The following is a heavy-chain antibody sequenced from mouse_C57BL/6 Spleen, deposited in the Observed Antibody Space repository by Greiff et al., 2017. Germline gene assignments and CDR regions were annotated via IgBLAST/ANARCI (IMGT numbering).Heavy chain of an antibody. CDR1: GYSITSGYY. V-gene: IGHV3-6*01. CDR3: ARDKTGGPDY. J-gene: IGHJ2*01. D-gene: IGHD3-3*01. Sequence: EVKLMESGPGLVKPSQSLSLTCSVAGYSITSGYYWNWIRQFPGNKLEWMGYISYDGSNNYNPSLKNRISITRDTSKNQFFLKLNSVTTEDTATYYCARDKTGGPDYWGQGTTLTVSS. CDR2: ISYDGSN.